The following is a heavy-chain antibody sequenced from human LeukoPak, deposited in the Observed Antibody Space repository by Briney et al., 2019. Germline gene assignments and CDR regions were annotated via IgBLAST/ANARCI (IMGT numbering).Heavy chain of an antibody. J-gene: IGHJ5*02. CDR1: GYSISSGYY. CDR2: IYHSGST. Sequence: SETLSLTCTVSGYSISSGYYWGWIRQPPGKGLEWIGSIYHSGSTYYNPSLKSRVTISVDTSKNQFSLKLSSVTAAATAVYYCARAGLGNWFDPWGQGNLVTVSS. V-gene: IGHV4-38-2*02. CDR3: ARAGLGNWFDP.